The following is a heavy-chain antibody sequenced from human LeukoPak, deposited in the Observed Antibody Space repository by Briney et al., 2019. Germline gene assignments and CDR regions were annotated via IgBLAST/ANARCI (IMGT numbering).Heavy chain of an antibody. D-gene: IGHD3-10*01. V-gene: IGHV1-18*01. J-gene: IGHJ4*02. Sequence: GASVKVSCKASGYTFTTYGISWVRQAPGQGLEWMGWISAYEGATNYAQRLQGRVTMTTDTSTSTAYMELRSLRYDDTAVYYCARDYYGSGSLSLDYWGRGTLVTVSS. CDR2: ISAYEGAT. CDR1: GYTFTTYG. CDR3: ARDYYGSGSLSLDY.